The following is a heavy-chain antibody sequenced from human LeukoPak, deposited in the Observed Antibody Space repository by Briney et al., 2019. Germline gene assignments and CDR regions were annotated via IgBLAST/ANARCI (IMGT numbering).Heavy chain of an antibody. CDR1: GYTFTSYG. CDR3: ARAHRYYYDSSGYYYLY. J-gene: IGHJ4*02. CDR2: ISAYNGNT. V-gene: IGHV1-18*01. Sequence: GASVKVSCKASGYTFTSYGISWVRQAPGQGLEWMGWISAYNGNTNYAQMLQGRVTMTTDTSTSTAYMELRSLRSDDTAVYYCARAHRYYYDSSGYYYLYWGQGTLVTVSS. D-gene: IGHD3-22*01.